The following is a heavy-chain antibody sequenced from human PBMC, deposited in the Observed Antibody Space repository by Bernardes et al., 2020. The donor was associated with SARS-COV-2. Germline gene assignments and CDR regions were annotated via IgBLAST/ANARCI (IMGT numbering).Heavy chain of an antibody. J-gene: IGHJ4*02. CDR1: GFTFSSYA. D-gene: IGHD1-1*01. CDR3: AKGIWNPTTPFDH. CDR2: ISGRGDSTQII. V-gene: IGHV3-23*01. Sequence: GGSLRLSCAASGFTFSSYAMSWVRQAPGKGLEWVSAISGRGDSTQIIFYADSVKGRFTISRDNSMNTLYLQMNSLRDEDTAVYYCAKGIWNPTTPFDHWGQGTLVTVSS.